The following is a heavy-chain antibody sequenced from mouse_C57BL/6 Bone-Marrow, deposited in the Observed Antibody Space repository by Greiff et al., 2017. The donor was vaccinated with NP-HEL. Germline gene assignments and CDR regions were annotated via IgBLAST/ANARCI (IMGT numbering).Heavy chain of an antibody. CDR1: GFNIKDDY. CDR3: TKAYVYDGYYDWYFDV. D-gene: IGHD2-3*01. Sequence: VQLKQSGAELVRPGASVKLSCTASGFNIKDDYMHWVKQRPEQGLEWIGWIDPENGDTEYASKFQGKATITADTSSNTAYLQLSSLTSEDTAVYYCTKAYVYDGYYDWYFDVWGTGTTVTVSS. V-gene: IGHV14-4*01. CDR2: IDPENGDT. J-gene: IGHJ1*03.